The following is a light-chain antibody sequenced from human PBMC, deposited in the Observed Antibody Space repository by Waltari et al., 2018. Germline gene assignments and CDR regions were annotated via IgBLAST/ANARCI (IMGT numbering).Light chain of an antibody. CDR3: QSYDGSNPVV. J-gene: IGLJ3*02. Sequence: FLLTQPHSVPESPGKTVTISCTRPSGSIARNYVPWYQQRPGSAPTPVIFEDSQRPSGVPDRFSGSVDISSNSASLTISGLETEDEADYYCQSYDGSNPVVFGGGTKLTVL. CDR2: EDS. V-gene: IGLV6-57*03. CDR1: SGSIARNY.